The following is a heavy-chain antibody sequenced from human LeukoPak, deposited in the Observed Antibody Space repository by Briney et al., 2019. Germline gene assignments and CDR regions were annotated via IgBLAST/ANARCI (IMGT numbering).Heavy chain of an antibody. D-gene: IGHD2-21*02. Sequence: GGSLRLSCAASGSSLTTYAMGWVRQAPGKGLEWVSVISDRGDSTYYADSVKGRFTISRDSSKNTLYLQMNSLGGEDTALYYCAKGRWGLTINNFDLWGQGTMVTVSS. J-gene: IGHJ3*01. V-gene: IGHV3-23*01. CDR2: ISDRGDST. CDR1: GSSLTTYA. CDR3: AKGRWGLTINNFDL.